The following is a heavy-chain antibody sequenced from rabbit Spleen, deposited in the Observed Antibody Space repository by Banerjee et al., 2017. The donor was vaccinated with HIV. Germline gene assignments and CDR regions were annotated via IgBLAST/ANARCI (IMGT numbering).Heavy chain of an antibody. CDR1: GFPFSEKAV. Sequence: QEQLVESGGGLVKPGASLTLTCKASGFPFSEKAVMCWVRQAPGKGLTWIACINAITGKAVYASWAKCRFTFSKTSSTTVTLQMTSLTAADTATYFCARDLDGFICWNFGWWGPGTLVTVS. J-gene: IGHJ6*01. CDR3: ARDLDGFICWNFGW. D-gene: IGHD4-1*01. CDR2: INAITGKA. V-gene: IGHV1S45*01.